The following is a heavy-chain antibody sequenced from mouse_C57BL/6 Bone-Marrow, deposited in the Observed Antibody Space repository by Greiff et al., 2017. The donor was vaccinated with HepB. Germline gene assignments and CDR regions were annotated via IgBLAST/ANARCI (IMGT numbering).Heavy chain of an antibody. V-gene: IGHV1-15*01. CDR1: GYTFTDYE. D-gene: IGHD4-1*01. Sequence: QVQLQQSGAELVRPGASVTLSCKASGYTFTDYEMHWVKQTPVHGLEWIGAIDPETGGTAYNQKFKGKAILTADKSSSTAYMELRSLTSEDSAVYYCRGVGRNYFDYWGQGTTLTVSS. CDR3: RGVGRNYFDY. CDR2: IDPETGGT. J-gene: IGHJ2*01.